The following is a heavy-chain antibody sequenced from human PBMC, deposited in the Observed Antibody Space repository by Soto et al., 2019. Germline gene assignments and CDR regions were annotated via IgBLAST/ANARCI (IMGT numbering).Heavy chain of an antibody. J-gene: IGHJ4*02. D-gene: IGHD3-22*01. V-gene: IGHV4-30-4*01. CDR2: IYYSGST. CDR1: GGSISSGDYY. CDR3: ARENYYDSSGYSPAHFDY. Sequence: SETLSLTCTVSGGSISSGDYYWSWIRQPPGKGLEWIGYIYYSGSTYYNPSLKSRVTISVDTSKNQFSLKLSSVTAADTAVYYCARENYYDSSGYSPAHFDYWGQGTLVTVSS.